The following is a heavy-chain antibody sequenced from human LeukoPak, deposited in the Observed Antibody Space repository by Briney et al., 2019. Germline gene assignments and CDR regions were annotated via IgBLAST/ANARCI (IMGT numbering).Heavy chain of an antibody. V-gene: IGHV4-61*01. Sequence: PSETLSLTCTVSGGSVSSGPFYWSWIRQPPGKGLEWIGYIYYSGSTNYNPSLKSRVTISVDTSKNQFSLKLSSVTAADTAVYYCARVGSYGQYYFDYWGQGTLVTVSS. J-gene: IGHJ4*02. CDR3: ARVGSYGQYYFDY. CDR1: GGSVSSGPFY. D-gene: IGHD5-18*01. CDR2: IYYSGST.